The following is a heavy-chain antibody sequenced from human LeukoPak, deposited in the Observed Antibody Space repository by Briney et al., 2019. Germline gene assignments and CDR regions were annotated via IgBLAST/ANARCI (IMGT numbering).Heavy chain of an antibody. D-gene: IGHD6-13*01. CDR2: ISSSSSTI. CDR1: GFTFSSYS. J-gene: IGHJ4*02. Sequence: PGGSLRLSCAASGFTFSSYSMNWVRQAPGKGLEWVSYISSSSSTIYYADSVKGRFTISRDNAKNSLYLQMNSLRAEDTAVYYCARDLRSSSWSVDYWGQGTLVTVSS. V-gene: IGHV3-48*04. CDR3: ARDLRSSSWSVDY.